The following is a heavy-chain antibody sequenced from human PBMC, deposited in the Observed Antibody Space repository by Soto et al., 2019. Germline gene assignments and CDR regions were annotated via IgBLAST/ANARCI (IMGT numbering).Heavy chain of an antibody. CDR3: GRFGLGGSINGRYYLSLYYYGMDV. V-gene: IGHV5-51*01. D-gene: IGHD2-8*01. CDR1: GYSFAKYW. CDR2: IYPDEPDI. J-gene: IGHJ6*02. Sequence: GESLKISCRGSGYSFAKYWIGWVRQMPGKGLELVGIIYPDEPDIKYSPSFQGQVTISADKSTNTAHLQWSSLKASDTAMYYCGRFGLGGSINGRYYLSLYYYGMDVWGQGTAVTVSS.